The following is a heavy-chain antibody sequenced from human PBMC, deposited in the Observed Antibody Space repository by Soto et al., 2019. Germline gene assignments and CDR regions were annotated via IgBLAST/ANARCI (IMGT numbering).Heavy chain of an antibody. D-gene: IGHD1-26*01. CDR3: TRHGSSGSYD. Sequence: EVQLVESGGVVVQPGGSLRLSCAASGFTFSGSAMHWVRQASGKGLEWVGRIRSKANSYATAYAASVKGRFTISRDDSKNTAYLQMNSLKTEDTAVYYCTRHGSSGSYDWGQGTLVTVSS. CDR1: GFTFSGSA. CDR2: IRSKANSYAT. V-gene: IGHV3-73*01. J-gene: IGHJ4*02.